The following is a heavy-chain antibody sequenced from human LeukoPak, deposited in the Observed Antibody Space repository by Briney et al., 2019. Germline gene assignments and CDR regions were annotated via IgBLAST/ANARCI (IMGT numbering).Heavy chain of an antibody. CDR2: ISSSSSYI. CDR3: ARDLRFLEWFYDAFDI. J-gene: IGHJ3*02. CDR1: GFTFSSYG. V-gene: IGHV3-21*01. D-gene: IGHD3-3*01. Sequence: GGSLRLSCAASGFTFSSYGMSWVRQAPGKGLEWVSSISSSSSYIYYADSVKGRFTISRDNAKNSLYLQMNSLRAEDTAVYYCARDLRFLEWFYDAFDIWGQGTMVTVSS.